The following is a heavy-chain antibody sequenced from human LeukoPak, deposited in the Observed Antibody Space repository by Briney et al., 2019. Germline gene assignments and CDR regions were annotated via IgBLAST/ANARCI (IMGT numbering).Heavy chain of an antibody. V-gene: IGHV3-64*01. J-gene: IGHJ3*01. CDR3: ARGDTRLGGAFDV. CDR1: GFYLRSFA. CDR2: TSGDGGTT. Sequence: GGCLRLSCAASGFYLRSFAIHWVRQAPGKGLEYVSATSGDGGTTFCASSLQGRCTISRDNSNQIVYLQLGGLKIEDMGLYYCARGDTRLGGAFDVWGQGTMVTVSP. D-gene: IGHD3-16*01.